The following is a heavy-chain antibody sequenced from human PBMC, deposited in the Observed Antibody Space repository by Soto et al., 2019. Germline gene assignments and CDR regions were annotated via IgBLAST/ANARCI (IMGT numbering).Heavy chain of an antibody. V-gene: IGHV3-23*01. CDR1: GFTFGAFA. J-gene: IGHJ4*02. CDR3: AKDRSSRFLSGLDFDV. CDR2: IAISAVDT. Sequence: GGSLRLSCVASGFTFGAFAMTWVRQAPGKGLEWVSGIAISAVDTYSAPSVKGRFTTSRDDSKNTLYLQMQNLRAEDTAVYYCAKDRSSRFLSGLDFDVLGPETLLTVSS. D-gene: IGHD3-3*01.